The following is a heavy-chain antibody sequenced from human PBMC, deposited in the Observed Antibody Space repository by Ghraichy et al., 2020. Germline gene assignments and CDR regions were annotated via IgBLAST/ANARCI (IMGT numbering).Heavy chain of an antibody. Sequence: GSLRLSCTVSGGSISSYYWSWIRQPPGKGLEWIGYIYYSGSTNYNPSLKSRVTISIDTSKNQFSLKLSSVTAADTAVYYCARSGTVTGSFDYWGQGTLVTVSS. CDR1: GGSISSYY. CDR3: ARSGTVTGSFDY. V-gene: IGHV4-59*01. D-gene: IGHD4-11*01. CDR2: IYYSGST. J-gene: IGHJ4*02.